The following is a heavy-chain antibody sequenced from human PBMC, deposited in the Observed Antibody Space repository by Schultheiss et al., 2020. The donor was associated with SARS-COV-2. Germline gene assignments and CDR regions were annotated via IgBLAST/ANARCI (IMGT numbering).Heavy chain of an antibody. J-gene: IGHJ5*02. Sequence: SVKVSCKASGGTFSSYAISWVRQAPGQGLAWMGGIIPIFGTANYAQKFQGRVTITADKSTSTAYMELRSLRSDDTAVYYCARGGNWFDPWGQGTLVTVSS. CDR1: GGTFSSYA. V-gene: IGHV1-69*06. CDR2: IIPIFGTA. CDR3: ARGGNWFDP.